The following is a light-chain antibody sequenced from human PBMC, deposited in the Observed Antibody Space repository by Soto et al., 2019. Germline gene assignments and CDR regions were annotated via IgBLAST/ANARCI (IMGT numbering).Light chain of an antibody. Sequence: QSSLTQPASVSGSPGQSIAISCIGVRTDGDGHDYVSWYQQHPGQAPQLIIYDVYNRPSGVSYRFSGSKSGNTASLVISGLQAEDEADYFCTSYTASSPFYVFGAGTKVTVL. J-gene: IGLJ1*01. V-gene: IGLV2-14*03. CDR2: DVY. CDR3: TSYTASSPFYV. CDR1: RTDGDGHDY.